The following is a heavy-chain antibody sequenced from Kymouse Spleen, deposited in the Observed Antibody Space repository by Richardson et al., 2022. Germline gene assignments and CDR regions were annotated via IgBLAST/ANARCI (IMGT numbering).Heavy chain of an antibody. V-gene: IGHV4-34*01. CDR2: INHSGST. CDR3: ARGCETGFDY. J-gene: IGHJ4*02. CDR1: GGSFSGYY. D-gene: IGHD7-27*02. Sequence: QVQLQQWGAGLLKPSETLSLTCAVYGGSFSGYYWSWIRQPPGKGLEWIGEINHSGSTNYNPSLKSRVTISVDTSKNQFSLKLSSVTAADTAVYYCARGCETGFDYWGQGTLVTVSS.